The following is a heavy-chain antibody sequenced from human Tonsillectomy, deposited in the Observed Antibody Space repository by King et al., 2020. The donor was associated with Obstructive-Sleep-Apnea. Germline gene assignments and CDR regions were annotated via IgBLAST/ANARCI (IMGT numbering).Heavy chain of an antibody. CDR2: ISAYNGNT. V-gene: IGHV1-18*01. CDR3: ARDLAAGGSWPPDWFDP. J-gene: IGHJ5*02. Sequence: QLVQSGAEVKKPGASVKVSCKASGYTFTSYGISWVRQAPGQGLEWMGWISAYNGNTNYAQKLQGRVTMTTDTSTSTAYMELRGLRSDDTAVYYCARDLAAGGSWPPDWFDPWGQGTLVTVSS. D-gene: IGHD2-15*01. CDR1: GYTFTSYG.